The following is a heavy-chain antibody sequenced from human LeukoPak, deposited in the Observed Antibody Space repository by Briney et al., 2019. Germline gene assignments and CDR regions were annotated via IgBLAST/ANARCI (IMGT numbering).Heavy chain of an antibody. D-gene: IGHD3-10*01. V-gene: IGHV4-34*01. CDR3: ARTDEKRLAGSASYFRGRPINY. CDR2: IKYSGST. CDR1: GGSFSGYC. Sequence: EPSETLSLTCAVYGGSFSGYCWTWIRQSPERGLEWIGEIKYSGSTNYNPSLERRVTISIDTSKNQFSLKLTSVTAADTAVYYCARTDEKRLAGSASYFRGRPINYWGQGALVTVSS. J-gene: IGHJ4*02.